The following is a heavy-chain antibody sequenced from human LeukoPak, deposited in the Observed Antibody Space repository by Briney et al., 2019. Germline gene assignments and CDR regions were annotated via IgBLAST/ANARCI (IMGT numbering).Heavy chain of an antibody. D-gene: IGHD1-20*01. J-gene: IGHJ6*03. CDR1: GGSFNDYY. CDR3: ASLTGTTDYYYFYMDV. V-gene: IGHV4-34*01. CDR2: INHSGST. Sequence: PLETLSLTCAVYGGSFNDYYWSWIRQPPGKGLEWIGEINHSGSTNYNPSLKSRVTISVDTSKNQFSLKLSSVTAADPAVYYCASLTGTTDYYYFYMDVWGKGTPVTVSS.